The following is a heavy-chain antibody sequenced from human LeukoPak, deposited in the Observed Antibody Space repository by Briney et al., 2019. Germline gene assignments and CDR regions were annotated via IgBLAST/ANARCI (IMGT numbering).Heavy chain of an antibody. D-gene: IGHD3-22*01. CDR1: GGTFSSYA. V-gene: IGHV1-69*04. CDR2: IIPIFGIA. Sequence: SVKVSCKASGGTFSSYAISWVRQAPGQGLEWMGRIIPIFGIANYAQKFQGRVTITADKSTSTAYMELSSLRSEDTAVYYCARDSGYPQPINFDYWGRGTLVTVSS. CDR3: ARDSGYPQPINFDY. J-gene: IGHJ4*02.